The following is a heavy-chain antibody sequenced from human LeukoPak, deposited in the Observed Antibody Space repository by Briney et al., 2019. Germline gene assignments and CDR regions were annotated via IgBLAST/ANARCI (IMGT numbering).Heavy chain of an antibody. CDR3: ARGTPRRIAAAGTVLLHPFDY. D-gene: IGHD6-13*01. CDR1: GGSISSYY. J-gene: IGHJ4*02. Sequence: PSETLSLTCTVSGGSISSYYWSWIRQPPGKGLEWIGYIFYSGSTNYNPSLESRVTISVDTSKNQFSLKLSSVTAADTAVYYCARGTPRRIAAAGTVLLHPFDYWGQGTLVTVSS. CDR2: IFYSGST. V-gene: IGHV4-59*01.